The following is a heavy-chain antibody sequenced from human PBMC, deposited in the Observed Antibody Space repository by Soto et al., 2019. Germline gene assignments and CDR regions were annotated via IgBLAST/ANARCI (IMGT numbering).Heavy chain of an antibody. CDR1: GDSVSSNSAA. D-gene: IGHD1-1*01. J-gene: IGHJ6*03. V-gene: IGHV6-1*01. Sequence: SQTLSVTCAISGDSVSSNSAAWNWIRQSPSRGLEWLGRTYYRSKWYNAYAGSVKSRITINPDTSKNQFSLQLTSVTPEDTAVYYCARGSWDDVSGHYYMDVWDKGTTVTVSS. CDR2: TYYRSKWYN. CDR3: ARGSWDDVSGHYYMDV.